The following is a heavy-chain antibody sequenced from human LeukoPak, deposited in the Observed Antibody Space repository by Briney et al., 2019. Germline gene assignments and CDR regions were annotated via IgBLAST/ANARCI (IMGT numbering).Heavy chain of an antibody. Sequence: PSETLSLTCTVSGDSIINHYWSWLRQPAGKGLEWIGRIYSSGSANYSPSLKSRVSMSIDTSNNHFSLNLTSVTAADTALYFCARGVRYASGWSTPESWGQGTLVTVSS. CDR2: IYSSGSA. V-gene: IGHV4-4*07. CDR1: GDSIINHY. CDR3: ARGVRYASGWSTPES. J-gene: IGHJ5*02. D-gene: IGHD6-19*01.